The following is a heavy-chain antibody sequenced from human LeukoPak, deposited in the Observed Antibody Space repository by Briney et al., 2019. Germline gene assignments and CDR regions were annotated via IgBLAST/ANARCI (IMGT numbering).Heavy chain of an antibody. V-gene: IGHV4-34*01. Sequence: PSETLSLTCAVYGGSFSGYDWTWIRQPPGKGLEWIGEINHSGSSNYNPSLKSRVTISLDTSKNQFSLKLSSVTAADTAVYFCARGSGYDWDYQHYYMDVWGKGTTVTVSS. CDR2: INHSGSS. CDR3: ARGSGYDWDYQHYYMDV. CDR1: GGSFSGYD. J-gene: IGHJ6*03. D-gene: IGHD5-12*01.